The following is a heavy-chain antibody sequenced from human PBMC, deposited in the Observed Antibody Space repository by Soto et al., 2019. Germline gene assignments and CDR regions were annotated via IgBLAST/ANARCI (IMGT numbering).Heavy chain of an antibody. CDR1: GVTFSSYG. CDR2: ISSSSSTI. V-gene: IGHV3-48*01. Sequence: GGSMKICSAASGVTFSSYGMNGVRQAPGKGLEWVSYISSSSSTIYYADSVKGRFTISRDNAKNSLYLQMNNLRAEDTAVYYCARDLTDRSRKDGYNPIVSYYGMDVWGQGTTVTVSS. D-gene: IGHD5-12*01. CDR3: ARDLTDRSRKDGYNPIVSYYGMDV. J-gene: IGHJ6*02.